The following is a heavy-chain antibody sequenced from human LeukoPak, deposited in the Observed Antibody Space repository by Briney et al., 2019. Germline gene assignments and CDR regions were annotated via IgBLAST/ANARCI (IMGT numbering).Heavy chain of an antibody. CDR1: GFTFSNYA. V-gene: IGHV3-21*01. CDR2: ISSSSSYI. CDR3: ARAIPTFREQSTGRLRY. D-gene: IGHD1-26*01. J-gene: IGHJ4*02. Sequence: GGSLRLSCAASGFTFSNYAMSWVRQAPGKGLEWVSSISSSSSYIYYADSVKGRFTISRDNAKNSLYLQMNSLRAEDTAVYYCARAIPTFREQSTGRLRYWGRGTLVTVSS.